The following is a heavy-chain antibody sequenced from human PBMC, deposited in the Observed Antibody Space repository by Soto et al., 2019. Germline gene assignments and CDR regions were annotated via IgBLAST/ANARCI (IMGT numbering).Heavy chain of an antibody. CDR2: IYWDDDE. CDR3: AHSKARFRRNCRGGTCYSLDP. Sequence: QITLKESGPTLVKPTQTLTLTCTFSGFSLSTNGVGVGWIRQPPGKALEWLALIYWDDDERYSPSLKSRLTITKDPSKNQVVLTMTNMDPVDTATYYCAHSKARFRRNCRGGTCYSLDPWGQGTLVTVSS. J-gene: IGHJ5*02. V-gene: IGHV2-5*02. CDR1: GFSLSTNGVG. D-gene: IGHD2-15*01.